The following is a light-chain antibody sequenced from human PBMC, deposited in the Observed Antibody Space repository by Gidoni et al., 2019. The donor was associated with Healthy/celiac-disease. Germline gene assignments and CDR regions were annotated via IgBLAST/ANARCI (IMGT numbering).Light chain of an antibody. Sequence: ELVLTQSPGTLSLSPGERATLSCRDSQSVSSSYLAWYQQKPGQPPSLLIYGASSRATGIPDRFSGSGSGTDFTLTISRLEPEYFAVYDCQQYGSSTSGTFGGGTKVEIK. J-gene: IGKJ4*01. V-gene: IGKV3-20*01. CDR1: QSVSSSY. CDR2: GAS. CDR3: QQYGSSTSGT.